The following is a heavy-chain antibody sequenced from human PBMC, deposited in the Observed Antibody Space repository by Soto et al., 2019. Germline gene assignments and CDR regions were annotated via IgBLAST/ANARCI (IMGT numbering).Heavy chain of an antibody. J-gene: IGHJ4*02. CDR1: GFTFSSYA. Sequence: GGSLRLSCAASGFTFSSYAMSWVRQAPGKGLEWVSAISGSGGSTYYADSVKGRFTISRDNSKNTLYLQMNSLRAEDTAVYCCAKDVSYGYEPQDDYWGQGTLVTVSS. CDR2: ISGSGGST. CDR3: AKDVSYGYEPQDDY. V-gene: IGHV3-23*01. D-gene: IGHD5-18*01.